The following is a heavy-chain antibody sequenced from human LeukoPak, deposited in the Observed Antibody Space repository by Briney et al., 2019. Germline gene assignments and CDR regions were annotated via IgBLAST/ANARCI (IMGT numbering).Heavy chain of an antibody. D-gene: IGHD3-22*01. CDR1: GFTFSTYW. CDR2: INSDGSST. J-gene: IGHJ4*02. V-gene: IGHV3-74*01. CDR3: ATTYYYDSSGYAGY. Sequence: PGGSLRLSCAASGFTFSTYWMHWVRQAPGKGLVWVSRINSDGSSTSYADSVKGRFTISRDNAKNTLYLQMNSLGAEDTAVYCCATTYYYDSSGYAGYWGQGTLVTVSS.